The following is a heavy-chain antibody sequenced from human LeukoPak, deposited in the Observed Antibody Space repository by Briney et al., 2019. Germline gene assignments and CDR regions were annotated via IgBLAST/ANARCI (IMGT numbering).Heavy chain of an antibody. Sequence: GGSLRLSCAASGFTFSSYAMSWVRQAPGKGLEWVSAISGSGGSTYYADSVKGRFTISRENSKKTVYLQMNSLRAEDTAVYYCAKDRVSSYFWSGYPFDYWGQGTLVTVSS. CDR2: ISGSGGST. J-gene: IGHJ4*02. CDR3: AKDRVSSYFWSGYPFDY. CDR1: GFTFSSYA. V-gene: IGHV3-23*01. D-gene: IGHD3-3*01.